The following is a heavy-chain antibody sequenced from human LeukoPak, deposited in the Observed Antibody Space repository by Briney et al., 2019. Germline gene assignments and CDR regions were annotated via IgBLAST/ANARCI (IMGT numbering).Heavy chain of an antibody. CDR3: ARHDWFDP. J-gene: IGHJ5*02. Sequence: PGGSLRLSCEASGFNFSSYGMSWVRQAPGEGLEWVSGFSASDGSRYYADSVKGRFTISRDSSKNTLYLQMNSLRAEDTAVYYCARHDWFDPWGQGTLVTVSS. V-gene: IGHV3-23*01. D-gene: IGHD3-3*01. CDR2: FSASDGSR. CDR1: GFNFSSYG.